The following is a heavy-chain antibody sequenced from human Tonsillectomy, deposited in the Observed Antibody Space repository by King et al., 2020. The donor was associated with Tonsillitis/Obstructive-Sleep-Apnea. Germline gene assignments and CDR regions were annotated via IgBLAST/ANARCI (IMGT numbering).Heavy chain of an antibody. CDR3: ARAAAYCGGDCYDY. J-gene: IGHJ4*02. CDR2: IYPDDSDT. CDR1: GYSFSSHW. V-gene: IGHV5-51*01. Sequence: QLVQSGAEVKKPGESLKISCKGSGYSFSSHWIGWVRQMPGKGLEWMGIIYPDDSDTTYSPSFQGQVTISADKSISTAYLQWSSLKATDTAIYYCARAAAYCGGDCYDYWGQGNLVTVSS. D-gene: IGHD2-21*01.